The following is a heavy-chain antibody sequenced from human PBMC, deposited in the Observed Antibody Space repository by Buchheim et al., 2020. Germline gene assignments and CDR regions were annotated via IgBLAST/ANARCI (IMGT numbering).Heavy chain of an antibody. CDR3: TVVAAGSLWGMDV. V-gene: IGHV3-15*01. J-gene: IGHJ6*02. Sequence: EVQLVESGGGLVKPGGSLRLSCAASGFTFSNAWMSWVRQAPGKGLEWVGRIKSKTDGGKTDYAAHATGRFTISRDDSTNTVYLQMNSLKTEDTAVYYCTVVAAGSLWGMDVWGQGTT. CDR2: IKSKTDGGKT. CDR1: GFTFSNAW. D-gene: IGHD5-12*01.